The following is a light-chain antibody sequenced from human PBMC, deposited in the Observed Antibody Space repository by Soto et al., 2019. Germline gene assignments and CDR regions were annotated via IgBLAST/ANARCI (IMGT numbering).Light chain of an antibody. J-gene: IGKJ3*01. CDR2: AAS. CDR3: QQADSIPFT. V-gene: IGKV1-12*01. Sequence: DLQMTQSPSSVSASVGDRVTVTCRASQAISTWLAWYQQRPGKAPKLLIYAASTLQSGVPSRFSGPGSGTDFTLTISSLQSEDFATYYCQQADSIPFTFGPGATV. CDR1: QAISTW.